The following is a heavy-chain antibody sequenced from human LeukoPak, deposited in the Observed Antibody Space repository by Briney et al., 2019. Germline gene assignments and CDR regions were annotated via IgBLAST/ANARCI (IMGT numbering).Heavy chain of an antibody. D-gene: IGHD3-10*01. CDR2: IYSGGST. Sequence: GGSLRLSCAASGFTFSSYAMSWVRQAPGKGLEWVSVIYSGGSTYYADSVKGRFTISRDNSKNTLYLQMNSLRAEDTAVYYCARGPGTTIPRSGSYYPYYFDYWGQGTLVTVSS. CDR3: ARGPGTTIPRSGSYYPYYFDY. CDR1: GFTFSSYA. V-gene: IGHV3-66*01. J-gene: IGHJ4*02.